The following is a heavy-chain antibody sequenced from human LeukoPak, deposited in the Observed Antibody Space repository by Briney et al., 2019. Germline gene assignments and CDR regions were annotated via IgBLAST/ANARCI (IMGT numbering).Heavy chain of an antibody. Sequence: GRSLRLSCAASGFTFDDYAMHWVRHAPGKGLEWVSGISWNSGSIGYADSVKGRFTISRDNAKNSLYLQMNSLRAEDTALYYCAKGDYYDSSGYRNWGQGTLVTVSS. CDR1: GFTFDDYA. J-gene: IGHJ4*02. CDR2: ISWNSGSI. V-gene: IGHV3-9*01. CDR3: AKGDYYDSSGYRN. D-gene: IGHD3-22*01.